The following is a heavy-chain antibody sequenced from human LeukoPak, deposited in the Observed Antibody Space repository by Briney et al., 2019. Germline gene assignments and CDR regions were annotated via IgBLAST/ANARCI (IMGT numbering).Heavy chain of an antibody. CDR3: ARGNRQLAYYGSGSRLPYDS. Sequence: SETLPLTCDVSGGSFTGYYWTWLRQPPGKGLEWIGEVNHFESISYNPSLKGRATISADTSKNQLSLKLSSVSAADTAVYYCARGNRQLAYYGSGSRLPYDSWGQGTLVTVSS. V-gene: IGHV4-34*01. CDR1: GGSFTGYY. D-gene: IGHD3-10*01. J-gene: IGHJ4*02. CDR2: VNHFESI.